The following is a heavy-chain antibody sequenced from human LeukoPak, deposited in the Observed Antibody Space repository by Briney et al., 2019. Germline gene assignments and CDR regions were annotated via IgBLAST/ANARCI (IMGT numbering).Heavy chain of an antibody. Sequence: GASVKVSCKGSGYTFTSFGINWVRQAPGQGLEWMGWISGKTNYAQEFQGRVTMTTDTSTSTAYMELRSLRSDDTAVYYCARDRWPAVASTNYFEYWGQGTLVTVSS. CDR1: GYTFTSFG. D-gene: IGHD4-11*01. CDR3: ARDRWPAVASTNYFEY. J-gene: IGHJ4*02. CDR2: ISGKT. V-gene: IGHV1-18*01.